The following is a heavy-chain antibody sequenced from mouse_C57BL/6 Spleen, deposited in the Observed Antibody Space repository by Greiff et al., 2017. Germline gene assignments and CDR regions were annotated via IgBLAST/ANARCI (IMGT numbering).Heavy chain of an antibody. CDR2: INPNNGGT. CDR3: ANSSGYGWFAY. J-gene: IGHJ3*01. V-gene: IGHV1-22*01. Sequence: EVQLKESGPELVKPGASVKMSCKASGYTFTDYNMHWVKQSHGKSLEWIGYINPNNGGTSYNQKFKGKATLTVNKSSSTAYMALRSLTSEDSAVYYCANSSGYGWFAYWGQGTLVTVSA. D-gene: IGHD3-2*02. CDR1: GYTFTDYN.